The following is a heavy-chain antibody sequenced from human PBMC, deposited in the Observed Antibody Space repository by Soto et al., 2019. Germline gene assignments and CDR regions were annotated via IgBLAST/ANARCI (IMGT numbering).Heavy chain of an antibody. CDR3: ARGYGDYVLDY. D-gene: IGHD4-17*01. J-gene: IGHJ4*02. CDR1: GGSISSYY. CDR2: IYYSGGT. Sequence: QVQLQESGPGLVKPSETLSLTCTVPGGSISSYYWSWIRQPPGKGLEWIGYIYYSGGTNYNPSLKSRVTISVDTSKNQFSLKLSSVTAADTAVYYCARGYGDYVLDYWGQGTLVTVSS. V-gene: IGHV4-59*01.